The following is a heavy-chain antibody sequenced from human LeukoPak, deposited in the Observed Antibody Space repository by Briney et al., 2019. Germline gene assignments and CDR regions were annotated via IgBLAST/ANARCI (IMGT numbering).Heavy chain of an antibody. CDR2: INDNGGGT. D-gene: IGHD1-26*01. CDR3: ARESLVGAFDY. J-gene: IGHJ4*02. Sequence: PGGSLRLSCAASGFTFSDYAMSWVRQAPGKGLEWVSTINDNGGGTYYADSVKGRFTISKDNSKNTLYLQMNSLRAEDTAVYYCARESLVGAFDYWGQGTLVTVSS. V-gene: IGHV3-23*01. CDR1: GFTFSDYA.